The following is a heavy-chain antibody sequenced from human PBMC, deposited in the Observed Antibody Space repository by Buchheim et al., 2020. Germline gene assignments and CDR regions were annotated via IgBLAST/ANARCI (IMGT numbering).Heavy chain of an antibody. CDR3: ARHVDTAMDAGIDY. V-gene: IGHV1-2*02. CDR1: GYTFTGNY. D-gene: IGHD5-18*01. J-gene: IGHJ4*02. CDR2: ISPSSGGT. Sequence: QVQLVQSGAEVKKPGASVKVSCKASGYTFTGNYVHWVRLAPGQGLEWMGWISPSSGGTKYAQKFQGRVTMTSDTSISTAYMELSSLRSEDTAVYYCARHVDTAMDAGIDYWGQGTL.